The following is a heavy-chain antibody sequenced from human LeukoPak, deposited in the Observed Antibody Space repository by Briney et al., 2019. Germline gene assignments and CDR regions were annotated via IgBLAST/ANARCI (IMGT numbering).Heavy chain of an antibody. J-gene: IGHJ4*02. CDR3: ARTNQFALRYFDWFNLDSYFDY. Sequence: GGSLRLSCADSGFTFSGYWMNWVRQAPGKGLEWVANINQNGGEKYYVDSVKGRFTISRDNGKNSLYLQMNSLRAEDTAVYYCARTNQFALRYFDWFNLDSYFDYWGQGTLVTVSS. CDR2: INQNGGEK. CDR1: GFTFSGYW. V-gene: IGHV3-7*01. D-gene: IGHD3-9*01.